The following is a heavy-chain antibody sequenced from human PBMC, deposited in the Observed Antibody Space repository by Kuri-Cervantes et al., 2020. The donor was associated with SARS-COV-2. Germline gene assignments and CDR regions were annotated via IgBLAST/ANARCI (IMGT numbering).Heavy chain of an antibody. CDR3: AREIEGFDI. Sequence: GESLKISCAASEFSFSNYWMTWVRQAPGKGLEWVSYISTSSAYIYHGDSVKGRFIISRDNAKSSLYLQMTSLRAEDTAVYYCAREIEGFDIWGQGTMVTVSS. CDR1: EFSFSNYW. D-gene: IGHD2-21*01. CDR2: ISTSSAYI. V-gene: IGHV3-21*01. J-gene: IGHJ3*02.